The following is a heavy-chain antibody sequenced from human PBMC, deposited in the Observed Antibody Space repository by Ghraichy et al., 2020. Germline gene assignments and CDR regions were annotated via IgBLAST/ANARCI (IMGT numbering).Heavy chain of an antibody. D-gene: IGHD4-17*01. Sequence: SETLSLTCTVSGYSISSGYYWGWIRQPPGKGLEWIGSIYHSGSTCYNPSLKSRVTISVDTSKNQFSLKMSSVTAADTAVYYCARGGDYGDYVVWFDPWGHGTLVTVSS. V-gene: IGHV4-38-2*02. J-gene: IGHJ5*02. CDR1: GYSISSGYY. CDR3: ARGGDYGDYVVWFDP. CDR2: IYHSGST.